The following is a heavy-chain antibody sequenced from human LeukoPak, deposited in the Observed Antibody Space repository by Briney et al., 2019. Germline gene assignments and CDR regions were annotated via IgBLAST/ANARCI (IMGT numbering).Heavy chain of an antibody. CDR2: IHQDGNEK. CDR3: ARGDKFSGDY. Sequence: GGYLRLYCAASGFAFSTYWMRWVRQAPGKGLEWVANIHQDGNEKYYVDSVKGRFTISRDNAKNSLYLQMNSLRAEDTAVYYCARGDKFSGDYWGQGTLVTVSS. J-gene: IGHJ4*02. V-gene: IGHV3-7*04. D-gene: IGHD2-15*01. CDR1: GFAFSTYW.